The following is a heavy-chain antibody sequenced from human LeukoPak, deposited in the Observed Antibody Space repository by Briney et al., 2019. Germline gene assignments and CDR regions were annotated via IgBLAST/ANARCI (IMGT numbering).Heavy chain of an antibody. CDR3: TGQAYYYDTSGFNFDY. CDR1: GFTFSDSA. CDR2: IRSKANSYAT. D-gene: IGHD3-22*01. Sequence: GGSLRLSCAASGFTFSDSAMHWVRQASGKGLEWVGRIRSKANSYATAYAASVKGRFTTSREDSKNTAYLQMNSLKTEDTAVYYCTGQAYYYDTSGFNFDYWGQGILVAVSS. J-gene: IGHJ4*02. V-gene: IGHV3-73*01.